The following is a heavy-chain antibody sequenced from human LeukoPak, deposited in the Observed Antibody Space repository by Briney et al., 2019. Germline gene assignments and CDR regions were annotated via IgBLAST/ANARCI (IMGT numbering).Heavy chain of an antibody. J-gene: IGHJ4*02. V-gene: IGHV3-48*03. Sequence: GGSLRLSCAASGFTFSSYEMNWVRQAPGKGLEWVSYISSSGSTIYYADSVKGRFTISRDNAENSLYLQMNGLRAEDTAVYYCARGGYGYNFFDYWGQGTLVTVSS. D-gene: IGHD5-24*01. CDR3: ARGGYGYNFFDY. CDR1: GFTFSSYE. CDR2: ISSSGSTI.